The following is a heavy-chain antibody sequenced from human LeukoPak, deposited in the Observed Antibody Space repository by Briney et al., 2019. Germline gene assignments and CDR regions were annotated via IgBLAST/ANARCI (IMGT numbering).Heavy chain of an antibody. D-gene: IGHD3-22*01. CDR3: AIHYYDSSGYLYFDY. CDR1: GGSISGYY. CDR2: IYYSGST. V-gene: IGHV4-59*01. Sequence: PSETLSLTCTVSGGSISGYYWSWIRQPPGKGLEWIGYIYYSGSTNYNPSLKSRVTISVDTSKNQFSLKLSSVTAADTAVYYCAIHYYDSSGYLYFDYWGQGTLVTVSS. J-gene: IGHJ4*02.